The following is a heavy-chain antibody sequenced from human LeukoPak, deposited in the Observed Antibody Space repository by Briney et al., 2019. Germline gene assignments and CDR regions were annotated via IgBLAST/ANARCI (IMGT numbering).Heavy chain of an antibody. J-gene: IGHJ4*02. CDR2: MNWNSGRI. Sequence: GGSLRLSCASSGFTFDDYAMHWVRQAPGKGLEWVSGMNWNSGRIGYADSVKGRFTISRDNSKNTLYLQMNSLRVEDTAVYYCATSIREMATISYWGQGTLVTVSS. CDR1: GFTFDDYA. V-gene: IGHV3-9*01. D-gene: IGHD5-24*01. CDR3: ATSIREMATISY.